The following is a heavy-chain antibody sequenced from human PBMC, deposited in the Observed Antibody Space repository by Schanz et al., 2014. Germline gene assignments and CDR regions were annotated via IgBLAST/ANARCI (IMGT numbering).Heavy chain of an antibody. J-gene: IGHJ4*02. CDR3: ARDAADFYDILTEEDY. V-gene: IGHV1-18*01. CDR1: GYTFTSYG. CDR2: ISAYNGNT. Sequence: QVQLVQSGAEVKKPGASVKVSCKASGYTFTSYGISWVRQAPGQGLEWMGWISAYNGNTKCPQKLQGRVTMTTDTSTSTAYMELRSLRSDDTAVYYCARDAADFYDILTEEDYWGQGTLVTVSS. D-gene: IGHD3-9*01.